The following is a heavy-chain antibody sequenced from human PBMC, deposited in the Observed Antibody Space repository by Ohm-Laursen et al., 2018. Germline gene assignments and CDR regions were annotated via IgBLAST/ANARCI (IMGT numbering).Heavy chain of an antibody. CDR3: ARGPSITGTTAIDY. CDR1: GFTFSDNY. Sequence: SLRLSCAASGFTFSDNYMSWIRQAPGKGLEWVSYISSSGSTIYYADSVKGRFTISRDNSKNSLYLQMNSLRAEDTAVYYCARGPSITGTTAIDYWGQGTLVTVSS. CDR2: ISSSGSTI. D-gene: IGHD1-20*01. V-gene: IGHV3-11*01. J-gene: IGHJ4*02.